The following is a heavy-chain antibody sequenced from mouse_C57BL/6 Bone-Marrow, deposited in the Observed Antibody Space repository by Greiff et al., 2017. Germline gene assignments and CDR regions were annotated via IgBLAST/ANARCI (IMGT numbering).Heavy chain of an antibody. CDR2: ISSGGDYI. CDR1: GFTFSSYA. Sequence: EVQGVESGEGLVKPGGSLKLSCAASGFTFSSYAMSWVRQTPEKRLEWVAYISSGGDYIYYADTVKGRFTISRDNARNTLYLQMSSLKSEDTAMYYCTRDGYDAPGYAMDYWGQGTSVTVSS. D-gene: IGHD2-2*01. J-gene: IGHJ4*01. V-gene: IGHV5-9-1*02. CDR3: TRDGYDAPGYAMDY.